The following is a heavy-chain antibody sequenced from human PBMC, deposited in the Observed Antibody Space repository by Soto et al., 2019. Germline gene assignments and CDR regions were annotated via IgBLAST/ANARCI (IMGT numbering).Heavy chain of an antibody. V-gene: IGHV3-33*08. CDR3: ARVSYWTGQTDYYYYYMDV. D-gene: IGHD2-8*02. Sequence: GGSLRLSCAASGFTFGSFAMHWVRQAPGKGLEWVVIIRYDGGHKYCVDFVKGRFTISRDNSKNSLYLQMNSLRAEDTAVYYCARVSYWTGQTDYYYYYMDVWGKGTTVTVSS. CDR2: IRYDGGHK. CDR1: GFTFGSFA. J-gene: IGHJ6*03.